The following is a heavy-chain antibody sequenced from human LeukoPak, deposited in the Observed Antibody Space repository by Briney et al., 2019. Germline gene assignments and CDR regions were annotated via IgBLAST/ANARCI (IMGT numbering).Heavy chain of an antibody. D-gene: IGHD1-26*01. J-gene: IGHJ4*02. CDR3: SRESGAYCPFGY. CDR1: GGSISGYY. Sequence: PSETLSLTCTVSGGSISGYYWSWIRQPPGKGLEWIGTIYFSGSPHYNPSLKSRVTILVDTPKNQFSLNLTSVTAADTAVYYCSRESGAYCPFGYWGQGALVTVAS. CDR2: IYFSGSP. V-gene: IGHV4-59*12.